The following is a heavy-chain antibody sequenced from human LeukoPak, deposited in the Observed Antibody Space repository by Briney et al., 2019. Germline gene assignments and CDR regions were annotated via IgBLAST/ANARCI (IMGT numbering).Heavy chain of an antibody. CDR3: AKLREWELPDLFDY. J-gene: IGHJ4*02. Sequence: ETLSLTCTVSGYSISSGYYWGWIRQPPGKGLEWVSGISGSGGSRFYTDSVKGRFTISRDNSKNTLYLQMNSLRAEDTAVYYCAKLREWELPDLFDYWGQGTLVTVSS. D-gene: IGHD1-26*01. CDR2: ISGSGGSR. V-gene: IGHV3-23*01. CDR1: GYSISSGYY.